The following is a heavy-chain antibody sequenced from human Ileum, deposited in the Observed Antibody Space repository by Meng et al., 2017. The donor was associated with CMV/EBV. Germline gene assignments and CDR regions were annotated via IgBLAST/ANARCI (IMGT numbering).Heavy chain of an antibody. CDR2: IGDNGRT. CDR1: GFTFSGYA. Sequence: SGFTFSGYAMTWVRQAPGKGLEWVSSIGDNGRTYHAGSVKGRFTISRDNSENTVYLQMNSLRVDDTAVYYCAKEQYTGYVGGFRGLAPWGQGTLVTVSS. J-gene: IGHJ5*02. D-gene: IGHD5-12*01. V-gene: IGHV3-23*01. CDR3: AKEQYTGYVGGFRGLAP.